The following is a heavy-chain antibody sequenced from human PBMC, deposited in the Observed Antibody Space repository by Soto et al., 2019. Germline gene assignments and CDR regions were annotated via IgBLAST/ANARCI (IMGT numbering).Heavy chain of an antibody. Sequence: PSETLSLTCSVSGGSISSGDYYWNWIRQPPGKGLEWIGHIYYSGSTYYNSSLKSRVTISVDTSKNQFSLRLSSVTAADTAVYYCARGGLLPDYWGQGTLVTVSS. CDR2: IYYSGST. CDR1: GGSISSGDYY. J-gene: IGHJ4*02. CDR3: ARGGLLPDY. D-gene: IGHD6-19*01. V-gene: IGHV4-30-4*01.